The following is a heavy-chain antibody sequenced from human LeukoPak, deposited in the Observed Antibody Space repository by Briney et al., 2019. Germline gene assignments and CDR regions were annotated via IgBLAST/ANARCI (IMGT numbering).Heavy chain of an antibody. Sequence: PSETLSLTCTVSGGSISSYYWSWIRQPPGKGLEWIGYIYYSGSTNYNPSLKSRVTISVDTSKNQFSLKLSSVTAADTAVYYCARVDGYNQVGFDPWGQGTLVTVSS. D-gene: IGHD5-24*01. CDR1: GGSISSYY. CDR3: ARVDGYNQVGFDP. CDR2: IYYSGST. V-gene: IGHV4-59*12. J-gene: IGHJ5*02.